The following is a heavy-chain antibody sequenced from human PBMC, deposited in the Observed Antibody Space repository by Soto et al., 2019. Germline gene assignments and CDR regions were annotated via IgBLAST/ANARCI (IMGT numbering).Heavy chain of an antibody. CDR2: IYYSGST. D-gene: IGHD6-19*01. CDR1: GGSISSSSYY. Sequence: QLQLQESGPGLVKPSETLSLTCTVAGGSISSSSYYWGWIRQPPGKGLEWVGSIYYSGSTYYNPSLKSRVTISVDTSKNKFSLKLSSVTAADTAVYYCARLKRAVAGKTIDYWGQGTLVIVSS. V-gene: IGHV4-39*01. J-gene: IGHJ4*02. CDR3: ARLKRAVAGKTIDY.